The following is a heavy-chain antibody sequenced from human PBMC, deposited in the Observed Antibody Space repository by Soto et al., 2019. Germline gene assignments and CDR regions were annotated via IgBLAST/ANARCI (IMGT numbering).Heavy chain of an antibody. CDR3: ARGSATMAPKNWFDP. Sequence: QVQLQESGPGLVKPSGTLSLTCSVSGGSISISNWWSWVRQPPGKGLEWIGGIFHSGDTSYNPSLNSRVTISGDRSQNHFSLKLTSVTAADTAMYYCARGSATMAPKNWFDPWGQGILVTVSS. D-gene: IGHD3-10*01. CDR2: IFHSGDT. J-gene: IGHJ5*02. V-gene: IGHV4-4*02. CDR1: GGSISISNW.